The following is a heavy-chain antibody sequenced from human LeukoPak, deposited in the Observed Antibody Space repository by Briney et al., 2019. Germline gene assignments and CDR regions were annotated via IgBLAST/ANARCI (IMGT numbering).Heavy chain of an antibody. V-gene: IGHV4-39*07. CDR2: IYYSGST. Sequence: SETLSLTCTVSGGSISSSSYYWGWIRQPPGKGLEWIGSIYYSGSTYYNPSLKSRVTISVDTSKNQFSLKLSSVTTADTAVYYCARVKWELIWIWFDPWGQGTLVTVSS. CDR3: ARVKWELIWIWFDP. CDR1: GGSISSSSYY. J-gene: IGHJ5*02. D-gene: IGHD1-26*01.